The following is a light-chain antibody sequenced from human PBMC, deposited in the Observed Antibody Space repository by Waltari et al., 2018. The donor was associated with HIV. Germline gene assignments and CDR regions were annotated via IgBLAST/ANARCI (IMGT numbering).Light chain of an antibody. CDR3: QQYYSSPGT. J-gene: IGKJ1*01. CDR2: KAS. V-gene: IGKV1-5*03. CDR1: QSIIGW. Sequence: DIQMTQSPSTLSASVGDRVTITCRARQSIIGWLAWYQQKPGKAPKLLIYKASSLESGVPSRFSGSGSGTEFTLTISSLQPDDFATYYCQQYYSSPGTFGQGTKVEIK.